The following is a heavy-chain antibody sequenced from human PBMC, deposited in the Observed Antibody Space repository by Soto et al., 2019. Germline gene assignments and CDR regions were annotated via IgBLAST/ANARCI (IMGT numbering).Heavy chain of an antibody. CDR3: GRHGGISATNSHYGMDV. Sequence: GETVKLSCTGYGYNFTNYWSAWVLQMPGEGPECMGLIYPGYSYVRYRPSVQGQVTISADKSVSTAYLQWNSLKASDTAMYYCGRHGGISATNSHYGMDVWGQGTTVTVSS. D-gene: IGHD1-20*01. CDR1: GYNFTNYW. CDR2: IYPGYSYV. J-gene: IGHJ6*02. V-gene: IGHV5-51*01.